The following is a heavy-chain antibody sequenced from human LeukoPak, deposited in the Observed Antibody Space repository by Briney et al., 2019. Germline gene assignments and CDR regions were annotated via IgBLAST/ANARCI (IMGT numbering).Heavy chain of an antibody. Sequence: PGGSLRLSCTASGFTFGDFAMSWVRQAPGQGLEWVASISGSGGSTSYAGSVKGRFTVSRDNFKSTLYLQMRSPRAEDTAVYYCAKEQRRYDFWSGYPNWFDPWGQGTQVIVSS. V-gene: IGHV3-23*01. D-gene: IGHD3-3*01. CDR3: AKEQRRYDFWSGYPNWFDP. CDR2: ISGSGGST. J-gene: IGHJ5*02. CDR1: GFTFGDFA.